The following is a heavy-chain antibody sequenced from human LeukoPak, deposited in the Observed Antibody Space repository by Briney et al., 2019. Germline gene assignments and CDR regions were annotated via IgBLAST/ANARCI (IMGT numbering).Heavy chain of an antibody. J-gene: IGHJ4*02. CDR3: ARVRSGSYFDY. CDR1: GFTFSDYA. Sequence: PGGSLRLSCAASGFTFSDYAMQWARQAPGKGLEYVSAISSNGGSTYYASSVKGRFTIFRDNSKNTLYLQMGSLRAEDTAVYYCARVRSGSYFDYWGQGTLVTVSS. CDR2: ISSNGGST. D-gene: IGHD1-26*01. V-gene: IGHV3-64*01.